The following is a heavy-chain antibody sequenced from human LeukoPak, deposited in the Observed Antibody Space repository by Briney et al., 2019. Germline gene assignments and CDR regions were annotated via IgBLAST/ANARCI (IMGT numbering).Heavy chain of an antibody. CDR2: IYHSGST. J-gene: IGHJ5*02. Sequence: SETLSLTCAASGVSISSYYWSWIRQPPGKGLEWIGYIYHSGSTYYNPSLKSRVTISVDKSKNQFSLKLSSVTAADTAVYYWAREGIAAAGTHNWFDPWGQGTLVTVSS. CDR1: GVSISSYY. V-gene: IGHV4-30-2*01. D-gene: IGHD6-13*01. CDR3: AREGIAAAGTHNWFDP.